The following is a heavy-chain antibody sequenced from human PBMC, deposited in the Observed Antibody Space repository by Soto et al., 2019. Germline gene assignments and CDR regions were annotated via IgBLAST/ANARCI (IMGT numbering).Heavy chain of an antibody. CDR2: VFYSGST. J-gene: IGHJ4*02. D-gene: IGHD2-8*02. CDR1: GGSMSSYS. CDR3: ARDKITGLFDY. V-gene: IGHV4-59*12. Sequence: PSETLSLTCTVSGGSMSSYSWNWIRQAPGKAPEWIGDVFYSGSTKYNPSLESRVTISIDMSKNQFSLTLRSVTAADTAVYYCARDKITGLFDYWGQGTLVTVSS.